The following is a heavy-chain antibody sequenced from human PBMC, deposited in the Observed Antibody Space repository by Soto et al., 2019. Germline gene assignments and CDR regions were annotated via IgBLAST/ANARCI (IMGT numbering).Heavy chain of an antibody. CDR1: GYIFTNFY. V-gene: IGHV1-46*03. D-gene: IGHD6-6*01. CDR2: INPNGGST. Sequence: QVQLVQPGAEAKKPGASVKFSCKASGYIFTNFYIHWVRQAPGQGLEWIGIINPNGGSTNYAQNFQGRVTMTRDTSTSTVYMDLSSLGSEDTAVYYCTRGLASGDYWGQGTLITVSS. CDR3: TRGLASGDY. J-gene: IGHJ4*02.